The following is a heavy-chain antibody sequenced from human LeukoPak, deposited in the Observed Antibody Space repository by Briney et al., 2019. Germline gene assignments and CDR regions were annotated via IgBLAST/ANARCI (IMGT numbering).Heavy chain of an antibody. V-gene: IGHV3-30*02. J-gene: IGHJ5*02. D-gene: IGHD3-16*01. CDR1: GFTFSSYG. Sequence: GGSLRLSCAASGFTFSSYGMHWVRQAPGKGLEWVAFIRYDGSNKYYADSVKGRFTISRDNSKNTLYLQMNSLRAEDTAVYYCAKDPGPRYDYVWGSYAWGQGTLVTVSS. CDR3: AKDPGPRYDYVWGSYA. CDR2: IRYDGSNK.